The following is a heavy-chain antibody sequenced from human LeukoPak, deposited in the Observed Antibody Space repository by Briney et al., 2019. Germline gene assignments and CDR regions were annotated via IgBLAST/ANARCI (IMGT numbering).Heavy chain of an antibody. Sequence: PGGSLRLSCVASGFDVKSHDIHWVRQPIGKGLEWVSSIESPRDIYYAGSVKGRFTISREDAENSVYLQMNNLRVEDTAIYYCAKVRRSVAYDYWGRGTLVTVSS. V-gene: IGHV3-13*01. J-gene: IGHJ4*02. CDR1: GFDVKSHD. CDR2: IESPRDI. CDR3: AKVRRSVAYDY.